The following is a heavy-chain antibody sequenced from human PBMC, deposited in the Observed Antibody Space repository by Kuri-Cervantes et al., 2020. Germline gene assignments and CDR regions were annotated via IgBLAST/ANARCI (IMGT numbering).Heavy chain of an antibody. V-gene: IGHV3-9*01. Sequence: GGSLRLSCAASRFAISSYNMNWVRQAPGKGLEWVSGISWNSGSIGYADSVKGRFTISRDNAKNSLYLQMNSLRAEDTALYYCAKSIAVGDMGAFDIWGQGTMVTVSS. CDR3: AKSIAVGDMGAFDI. D-gene: IGHD6-19*01. J-gene: IGHJ3*02. CDR2: ISWNSGSI. CDR1: RFAISSYN.